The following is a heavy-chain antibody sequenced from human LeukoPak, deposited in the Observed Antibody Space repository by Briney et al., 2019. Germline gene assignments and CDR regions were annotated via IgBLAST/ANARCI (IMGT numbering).Heavy chain of an antibody. CDR2: ISSSSSYI. J-gene: IGHJ3*02. CDR3: ARFSGYGPDDAFDI. V-gene: IGHV3-21*01. D-gene: IGHD5-12*01. CDR1: GFTFSSYS. Sequence: PGGSLRLSCAASGFTFSSYSMNWVRQAPGKGLEWVSSISSSSSYIYYADSVKGRFTISRDNAKNSLYLQMNSLRAGDTAVYYCARFSGYGPDDAFDIWGQGTMVTVSS.